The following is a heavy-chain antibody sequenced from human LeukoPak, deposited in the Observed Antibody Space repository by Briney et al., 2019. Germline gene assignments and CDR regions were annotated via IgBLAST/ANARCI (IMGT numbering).Heavy chain of an antibody. CDR1: GCTFSRYE. CDR3: ARRRTGILSP. V-gene: IGHV3-48*03. Sequence: PGGSLRLSCAASGCTFSRYEMNWVRQAPGKGLEGVSYISNSGSSIYYVDSVKGRFTISRDNAKNSLYLQMNSLRAEDTAIYYCARRRTGILSPWGQGTLVTVSS. D-gene: IGHD3-9*01. J-gene: IGHJ5*02. CDR2: ISNSGSSI.